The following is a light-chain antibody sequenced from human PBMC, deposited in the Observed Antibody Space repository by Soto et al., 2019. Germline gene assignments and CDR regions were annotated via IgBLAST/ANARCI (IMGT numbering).Light chain of an antibody. CDR3: QHYHNWPPQYT. Sequence: EIVMTQSPATLSLSPGERATLSCRASQTVASNIAWYQQKPGQAPRLLIHGASTRATGVSARFSGTGSGTEFTLTISSLQSEAFAGYYCQHYHNWPPQYTFGQGTRLQIK. CDR2: GAS. J-gene: IGKJ2*01. V-gene: IGKV3-15*01. CDR1: QTVASN.